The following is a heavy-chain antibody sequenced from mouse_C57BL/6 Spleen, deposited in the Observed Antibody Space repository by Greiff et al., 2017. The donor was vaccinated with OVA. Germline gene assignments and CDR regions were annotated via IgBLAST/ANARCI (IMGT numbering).Heavy chain of an antibody. CDR1: GYTFTEYT. CDR2: FYPGSGSI. V-gene: IGHV1-62-2*01. CDR3: ARHETSYYYGSSSYFDY. D-gene: IGHD1-1*01. Sequence: QVQLQQSGAELVKPGASVTLSCKASGYTFTEYTIHWVKQRSGQGLEWIGWFYPGSGSIKYNEKFKDKATLTADKSSSTVYMELSRLTSEDSAVYFCARHETSYYYGSSSYFDYWGQGTTLTVSS. J-gene: IGHJ2*01.